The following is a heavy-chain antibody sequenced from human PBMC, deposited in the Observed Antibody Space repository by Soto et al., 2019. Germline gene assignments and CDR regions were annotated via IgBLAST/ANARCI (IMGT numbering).Heavy chain of an antibody. J-gene: IGHJ4*02. CDR2: ISGNGEII. CDR3: ARALDFWSAYFDY. V-gene: IGHV3-11*04. CDR1: GFTFSDYY. D-gene: IGHD3-3*01. Sequence: PGGSLRLSCAASGFTFSDYYIHWIRRAPGKGLEWISYISGNGEIIQYAASARGRFTISRDNSKNTLYLQMNSLRTEDTAVYYCARALDFWSAYFDYWGQGSLVTVSS.